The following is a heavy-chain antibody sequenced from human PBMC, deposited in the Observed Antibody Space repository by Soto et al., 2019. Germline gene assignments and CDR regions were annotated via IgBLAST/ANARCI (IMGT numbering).Heavy chain of an antibody. J-gene: IGHJ4*02. V-gene: IGHV1-8*01. CDR2: MNPNNGHT. D-gene: IGHD6-13*01. Sequence: ASVKVSCKASGYTFTNYDINWVRQATGQGLEWMGWMNPNNGHTGYAQKFQGRVTMTRNTSISTAYMELTSLRSGDTAIYYCVRIAAGGDYWGQGTMVTASS. CDR1: GYTFTNYD. CDR3: VRIAAGGDY.